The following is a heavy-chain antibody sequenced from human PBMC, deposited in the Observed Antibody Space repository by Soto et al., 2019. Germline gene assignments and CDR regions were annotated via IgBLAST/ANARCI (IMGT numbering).Heavy chain of an antibody. CDR3: AKVLSFIDAYDV. V-gene: IGHV3-30*18. CDR1: GFTFRKSG. Sequence: GGSLRLSCAASGFTFRKSGMHWVRQAPAKGLEWVALISYDGSNKYYADSVKGRFTISRDNSKNTMYLQMNTLRTEDTAIYYCAKVLSFIDAYDVWGQGTMVTVSS. D-gene: IGHD3-16*02. J-gene: IGHJ3*01. CDR2: ISYDGSNK.